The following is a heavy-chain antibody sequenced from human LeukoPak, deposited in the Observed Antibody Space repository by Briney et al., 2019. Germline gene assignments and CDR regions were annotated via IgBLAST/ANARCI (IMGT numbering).Heavy chain of an antibody. CDR3: AKGYYFDILSGYSSLDP. J-gene: IGHJ5*02. CDR2: IRYDGYNK. D-gene: IGHD3-9*01. V-gene: IGHV3-30*02. CDR1: GFTFSTFG. Sequence: PGGYLRLSCAASGFAASGFTFSTFGMHWVRQAPGKGLEWVAFIRYDGYNKYYADSVKGRFTISRDDSKNTLYLQMNSLRAEDTAAYSCAKGYYFDILSGYSSLDPWGQGTLVTVSS.